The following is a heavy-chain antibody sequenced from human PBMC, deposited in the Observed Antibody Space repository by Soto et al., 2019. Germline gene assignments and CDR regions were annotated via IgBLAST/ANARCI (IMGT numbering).Heavy chain of an antibody. CDR2: ISAYNGNT. Sequence: ASVKVSCKPSGYTFTSYGISWVRQAPGQGLEWMGWISAYNGNTNYAQKLQGRVTMTTDTSTSTAYMELRSLRSDDTAVYYCVSQYCSSTSCYVGPFDYWGQGTLVTVSS. CDR3: VSQYCSSTSCYVGPFDY. J-gene: IGHJ4*02. D-gene: IGHD2-2*01. V-gene: IGHV1-18*01. CDR1: GYTFTSYG.